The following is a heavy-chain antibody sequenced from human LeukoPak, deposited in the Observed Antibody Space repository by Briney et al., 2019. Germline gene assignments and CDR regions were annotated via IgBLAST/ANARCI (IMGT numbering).Heavy chain of an antibody. CDR2: INHSGST. Sequence: PSETLSLTCAVYGGSFSGYYWSWIRQPPGKGLELIGEINHSGSTNYNPSLKSRVTISVDTSKNQFSLKLSSVTAADTAVYFCARGPPTDYYDSSGFYYVFDYWGQGTLVTVSS. CDR3: ARGPPTDYYDSSGFYYVFDY. V-gene: IGHV4-34*01. D-gene: IGHD3-22*01. J-gene: IGHJ4*02. CDR1: GGSFSGYY.